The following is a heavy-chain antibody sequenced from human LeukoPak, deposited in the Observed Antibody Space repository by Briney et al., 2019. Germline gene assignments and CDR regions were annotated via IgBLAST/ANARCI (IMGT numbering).Heavy chain of an antibody. CDR2: IFYDGSNK. V-gene: IGHV3-33*01. CDR1: GFTFSNYG. D-gene: IGHD2-2*01. CDR3: ARNSRYCSSINCPLSLRSDAFDI. Sequence: QTAGSLTLSCAASGFTFSNYGMHWVRQPPAKRLEWVAVIFYDGSNKYYGDSVKGRFTISRDNSKNTVYLQMNSLRAEDTAVYYCARNSRYCSSINCPLSLRSDAFDIWGQGTMVTVSS. J-gene: IGHJ3*02.